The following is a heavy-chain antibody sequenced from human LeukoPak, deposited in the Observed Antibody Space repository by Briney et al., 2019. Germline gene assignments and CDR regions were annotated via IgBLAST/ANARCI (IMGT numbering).Heavy chain of an antibody. J-gene: IGHJ5*02. D-gene: IGHD3/OR15-3a*01. CDR1: GYTFTGYY. Sequence: GASVKVSCKASGYTFTGYYMHWVRQAPGQGLEWMGWINPNSGGTNYAQKSQGRVTMTRDTSISTAYMELSRLRSDDTAVYYCARADRRTSNWFDPWGQGTLVTVSS. CDR2: INPNSGGT. CDR3: ARADRRTSNWFDP. V-gene: IGHV1-2*02.